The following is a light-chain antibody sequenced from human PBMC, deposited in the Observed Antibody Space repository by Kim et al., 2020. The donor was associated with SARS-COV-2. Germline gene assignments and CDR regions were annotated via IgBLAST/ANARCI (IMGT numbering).Light chain of an antibody. J-gene: IGKJ1*01. CDR2: ATS. CDR1: QSVSSTY. CDR3: QQYGSSRWT. Sequence: EIVLTQSPGTLSLSPGERATLSCRASQSVSSTYLAWYQQKPGQAPRLLIYATSSRATGIPDRFSASGSETDFTLTISRLEPEDFAVYYCQQYGSSRWTFGQGTKVDIK. V-gene: IGKV3-20*01.